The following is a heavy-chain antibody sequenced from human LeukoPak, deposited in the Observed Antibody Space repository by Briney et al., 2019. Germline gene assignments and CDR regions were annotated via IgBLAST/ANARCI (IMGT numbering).Heavy chain of an antibody. J-gene: IGHJ1*01. CDR1: GFTFSTYW. V-gene: IGHV3-74*01. Sequence: GGSLRLSCAASGFTFSTYWMHWVRQAPGKGLVWVSRIKSDGSTNYADSAKGRFTISRDNAKNTVSLQMNSLRPEDTGVYYCARAPSEIGGYYPEYFRHWGQGTLVTVSS. CDR3: ARAPSEIGGYYPEYFRH. CDR2: IKSDGST. D-gene: IGHD3-22*01.